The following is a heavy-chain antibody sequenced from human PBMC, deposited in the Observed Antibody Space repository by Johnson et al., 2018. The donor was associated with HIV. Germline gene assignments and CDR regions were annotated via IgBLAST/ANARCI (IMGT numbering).Heavy chain of an antibody. V-gene: IGHV3-53*01. Sequence: VQLVESGGGLIQPGGSLRLSCAASGFTVSSNYMSWVRQAPGKGLEWVSIIYPGGSTYYTDAVKGRFTISRDNSDNTLFLQMNSLRADDTAMYYCAKAGARWLQFDAFDIWGQGTMVTVSS. D-gene: IGHD5-24*01. J-gene: IGHJ3*02. CDR2: IYPGGST. CDR1: GFTVSSNY. CDR3: AKAGARWLQFDAFDI.